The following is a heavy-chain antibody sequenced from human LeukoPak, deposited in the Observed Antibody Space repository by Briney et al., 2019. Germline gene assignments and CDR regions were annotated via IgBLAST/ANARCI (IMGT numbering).Heavy chain of an antibody. Sequence: GGSLRLSCAASGFTFSSYWMSWVRQAPGKGLEWVANIKQDGSEKYYVDSVKGRFTISRDNAKNSLYLQMHSLRAEDTAVYYCARALFGELFVFDYWGQGTLVTVSS. J-gene: IGHJ4*02. CDR3: ARALFGELFVFDY. CDR1: GFTFSSYW. V-gene: IGHV3-7*01. D-gene: IGHD3-10*02. CDR2: IKQDGSEK.